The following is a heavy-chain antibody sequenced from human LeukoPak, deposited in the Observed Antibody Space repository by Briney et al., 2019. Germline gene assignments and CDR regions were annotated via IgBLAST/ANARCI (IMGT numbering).Heavy chain of an antibody. J-gene: IGHJ6*03. Sequence: GGSLRLSCAASGFTFDDYAMHWVRQAPGKGLEWVSGISWNSGSIGYADSVKGRFTISRDNAKNSLSLQMNSLRAEDTAVYYCARSPAGANYYLDVWGKGTTVTISS. CDR1: GFTFDDYA. D-gene: IGHD1-14*01. V-gene: IGHV3-9*01. CDR2: ISWNSGSI. CDR3: ARSPAGANYYLDV.